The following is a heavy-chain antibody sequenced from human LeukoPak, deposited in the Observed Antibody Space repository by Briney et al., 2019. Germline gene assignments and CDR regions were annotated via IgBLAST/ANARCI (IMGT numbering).Heavy chain of an antibody. J-gene: IGHJ6*03. Sequence: PSQTLSLTCTVSGGSVSSGSYYWSWIRQPAGKGLEWIGRIYTSGSTNYNPSLKSRVTISVDTSNNQFSLKLSSVTAADTAVYYCGRYCSSTSCYKENYYYYMDVWGKGTTVTVSS. CDR2: IYTSGST. V-gene: IGHV4-61*02. CDR1: GGSVSSGSYY. CDR3: GRYCSSTSCYKENYYYYMDV. D-gene: IGHD2-2*02.